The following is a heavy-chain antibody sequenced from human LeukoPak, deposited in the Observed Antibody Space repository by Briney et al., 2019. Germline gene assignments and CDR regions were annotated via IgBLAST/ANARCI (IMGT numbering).Heavy chain of an antibody. CDR3: ARDTIVVVPAAGRTINWFDP. CDR2: INPNSGGT. Sequence: ASVKVSCKASGYTFTGYYMHWVRQAPGQGLEWVGWINPNSGGTNYAQKFQGRVTMTRDTSISTAYMELSRLRSDDTAVYYCARDTIVVVPAAGRTINWFDPWGQGTLVTVSS. V-gene: IGHV1-2*02. D-gene: IGHD2-2*01. J-gene: IGHJ5*02. CDR1: GYTFTGYY.